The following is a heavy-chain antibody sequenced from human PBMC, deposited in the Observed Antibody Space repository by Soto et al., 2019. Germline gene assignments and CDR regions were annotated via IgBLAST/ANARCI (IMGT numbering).Heavy chain of an antibody. CDR2: IYPPDSDT. Sequence: PGESLKISCQISGYPFTTYWIGWVRQMPGKGLEWMGKIYPPDSDTRYSPSFQGQVTMSVDKSISTAYLQMISLSADDTAIYYCATNTGYSGFEGPDYWGQGTLVTLSS. CDR1: GYPFTTYW. D-gene: IGHD5-12*01. V-gene: IGHV5-51*01. CDR3: ATNTGYSGFEGPDY. J-gene: IGHJ4*02.